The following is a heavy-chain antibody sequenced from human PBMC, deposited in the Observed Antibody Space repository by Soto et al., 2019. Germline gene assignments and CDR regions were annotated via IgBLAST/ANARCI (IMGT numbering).Heavy chain of an antibody. CDR1: GFAFSSFG. J-gene: IGHJ4*02. V-gene: IGHV3-33*01. CDR2: VGYDGSDK. D-gene: IGHD2-15*01. Sequence: QVQLVESGGGVVQPGRSLRLSCAASGFAFSSFGMHWVRQAPGKGLEWVALVGYDGSDKYYGDSVKGRFTISRDYSENTVYLQMDSLRVEDTAIYFCARYCSGGRCSEGGLDFWGQGTMVNVSS. CDR3: ARYCSGGRCSEGGLDF.